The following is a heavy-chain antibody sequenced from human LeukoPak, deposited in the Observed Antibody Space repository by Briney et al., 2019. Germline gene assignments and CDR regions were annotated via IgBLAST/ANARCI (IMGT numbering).Heavy chain of an antibody. J-gene: IGHJ4*02. CDR2: ISGSGGST. CDR1: GLTFSTYA. D-gene: IGHD3-22*01. V-gene: IGHV3-23*01. CDR3: AKANYFDSSGYYENLDY. Sequence: GGSLRLSCAASGLTFSTYAMSWVRQAPGKGLEWVSAISGSGGSTYNADSVKGRFTISRDNSKNTLYLQMNSLRAEDTAVYYCAKANYFDSSGYYENLDYWGQGTLVTVSS.